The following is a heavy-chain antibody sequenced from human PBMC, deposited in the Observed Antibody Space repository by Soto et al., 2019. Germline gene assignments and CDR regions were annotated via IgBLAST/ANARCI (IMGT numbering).Heavy chain of an antibody. D-gene: IGHD6-13*01. J-gene: IGHJ4*02. CDR1: GGSFSGYY. V-gene: IGHV4-34*01. Sequence: QVQLQQWGAGLLKPSETLSLTCAVYGGSFSGYYWSWIRQPPGKGLEWIGEINHSGSTNYNPSLKGRVTISVDTSKNQFSLKLSSVTAADTAVYYCARGAPIAAAANFDSWGQGTLVTVSS. CDR3: ARGAPIAAAANFDS. CDR2: INHSGST.